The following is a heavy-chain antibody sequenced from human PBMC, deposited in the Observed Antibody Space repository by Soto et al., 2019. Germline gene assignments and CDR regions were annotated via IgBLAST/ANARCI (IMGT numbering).Heavy chain of an antibody. Sequence: PSETLSLTCTVSSGSIKENYYWNWIRQSPGKGLEWIGYVFHTGTTHYNPSLESRVTLSISTSKNQFSLTLTSVAASDTAIYYCASAPLSPTLRTFDVWGPGTIVTVSS. D-gene: IGHD2-15*01. CDR1: SGSIKENYY. CDR3: ASAPLSPTLRTFDV. V-gene: IGHV4-59*01. J-gene: IGHJ3*01. CDR2: VFHTGTT.